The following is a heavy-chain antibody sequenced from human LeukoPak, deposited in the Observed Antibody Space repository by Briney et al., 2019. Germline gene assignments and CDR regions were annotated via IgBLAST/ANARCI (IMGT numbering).Heavy chain of an antibody. D-gene: IGHD4-23*01. Sequence: GGSLRLSCAASGFTFDDYAMHWVRQAPGKGLEWVSGISWNSVSIDYADSAKGRFTISRDNARNSLYLQMNSLRAEDTALYYCAKIDYGGDDWGQGTLVTVSS. CDR2: ISWNSVSI. V-gene: IGHV3-9*01. CDR3: AKIDYGGDD. CDR1: GFTFDDYA. J-gene: IGHJ4*02.